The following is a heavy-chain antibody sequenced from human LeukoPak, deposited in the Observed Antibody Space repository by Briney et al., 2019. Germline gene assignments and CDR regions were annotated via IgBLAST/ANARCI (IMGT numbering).Heavy chain of an antibody. J-gene: IGHJ4*02. Sequence: ASVKVSCKASGYTFTSYDINWVRQAPGQGLEWMGWIDANTGNLIYAQGFTGRFVFSLDTSVSTAYLQISSLKAEDTAMYYCARANYGYASDYWGQGTLVTVSS. CDR1: GYTFTSYD. V-gene: IGHV7-4-1*02. CDR3: ARANYGYASDY. CDR2: IDANTGNL. D-gene: IGHD5-12*01.